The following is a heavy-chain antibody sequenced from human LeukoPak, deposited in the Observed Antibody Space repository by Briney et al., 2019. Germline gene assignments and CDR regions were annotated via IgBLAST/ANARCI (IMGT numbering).Heavy chain of an antibody. D-gene: IGHD3-22*01. V-gene: IGHV5-10-1*01. Sequence: GESLKISCKGSGYSFTSYWISWVRQMPGKGLEWMGRIDPSDSYTNYSPSFQGHVTISADKSISTAYLQWSSLKASDTAMYYCARRSSVLIGLHYYGMDVWGQGTTVTVSS. CDR1: GYSFTSYW. CDR2: IDPSDSYT. CDR3: ARRSSVLIGLHYYGMDV. J-gene: IGHJ6*02.